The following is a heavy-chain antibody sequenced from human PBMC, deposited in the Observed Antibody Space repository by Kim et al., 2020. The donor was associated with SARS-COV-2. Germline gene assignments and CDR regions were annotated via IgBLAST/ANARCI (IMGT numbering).Heavy chain of an antibody. J-gene: IGHJ2*01. CDR1: GGSFSGYY. CDR2: INHSGST. D-gene: IGHD3-22*01. CDR3: ARGGNYDSSDYWYFDL. Sequence: SETLSLTCAVYGGSFSGYYWSWIRQPPGKGLEWIGEINHSGSTNYNPSLKSRVTISVDTSKNQFSLKLSSVTAADTAVYYCARGGNYDSSDYWYFDLWGRGTLVTVSS. V-gene: IGHV4-34*01.